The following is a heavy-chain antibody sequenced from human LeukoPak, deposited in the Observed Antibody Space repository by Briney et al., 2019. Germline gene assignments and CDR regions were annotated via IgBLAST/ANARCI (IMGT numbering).Heavy chain of an antibody. CDR1: GFTFSSYW. Sequence: PGGSLRLSCAASGFTFSSYWMHWVRQAPGKGLVWVSRINSDGSSTSYADSVRGRFTISRDNAKNTLYLQMNSLRAEDTAVYYCARVRWVEEWYFDYWGQGTLVTVSS. D-gene: IGHD3-3*01. J-gene: IGHJ4*02. V-gene: IGHV3-74*01. CDR3: ARVRWVEEWYFDY. CDR2: INSDGSST.